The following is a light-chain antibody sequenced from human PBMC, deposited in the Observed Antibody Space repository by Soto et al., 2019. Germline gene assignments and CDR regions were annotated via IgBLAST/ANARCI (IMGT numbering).Light chain of an antibody. CDR3: QQYITYSRT. CDR1: QSVDKW. V-gene: IGKV1-5*03. CDR2: EVS. J-gene: IGKJ1*01. Sequence: DIQMTQFPSTLSASVGDRVTITCRASQSVDKWLAWFQQKPGKAPKILIYEVSRLDSGVPSRFTGSGSRTEFTLTINSLQPDDFATYYCQQYITYSRTFGQGTRVEVK.